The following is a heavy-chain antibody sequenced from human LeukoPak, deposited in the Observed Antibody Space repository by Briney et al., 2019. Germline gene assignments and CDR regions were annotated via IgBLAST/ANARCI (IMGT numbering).Heavy chain of an antibody. Sequence: SETLSLTCAVYGGSFSGYYWSWIRQPPGKGLGWIGEINHSGSTNYNPSLKSRVTISVDTSKNQFSLKLSSVTAADTAVYYCASARFGGGSGYYWGQGTLVTVSS. CDR3: ASARFGGGSGYY. CDR1: GGSFSGYY. V-gene: IGHV4-34*01. J-gene: IGHJ4*02. D-gene: IGHD2-15*01. CDR2: INHSGST.